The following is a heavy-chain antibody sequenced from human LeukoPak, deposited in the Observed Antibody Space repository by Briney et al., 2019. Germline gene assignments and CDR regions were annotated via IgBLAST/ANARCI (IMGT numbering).Heavy chain of an antibody. V-gene: IGHV1-2*06. J-gene: IGHJ4*02. CDR1: GYTFTGYY. CDR3: ARGGPTGYTVDY. D-gene: IGHD1-1*01. Sequence: ASVKVSCKASGYTFTGYYMHWVRQAPGQGLEWLGRINPNSGGTNYAQKFQGRVTMTRDTSISTAYMELSRLRSDDTAVYYCARGGPTGYTVDYWGQGTLVTVSS. CDR2: INPNSGGT.